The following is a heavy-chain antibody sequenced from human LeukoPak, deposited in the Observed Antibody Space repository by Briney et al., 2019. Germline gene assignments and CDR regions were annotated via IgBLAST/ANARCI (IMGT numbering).Heavy chain of an antibody. V-gene: IGHV1-69*05. Sequence: SVKVSCKASGGTFSSYTISWVRQAPGQGLEWMGRIIPIFGTANYAQKFQGRVTITTDESTSTAYMELSSLRSEDTAVYYCARDRYDILTGYQEVFDYWGQGTLVTVSS. CDR1: GGTFSSYT. CDR2: IIPIFGTA. D-gene: IGHD3-9*01. J-gene: IGHJ4*02. CDR3: ARDRYDILTGYQEVFDY.